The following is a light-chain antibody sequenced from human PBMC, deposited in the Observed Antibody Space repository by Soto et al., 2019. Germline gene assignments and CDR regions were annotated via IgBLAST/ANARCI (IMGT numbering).Light chain of an antibody. CDR2: DNN. CDR1: SSNIGNNY. Sequence: QSALTQPPSVSAAPGQKVTISCSGSSSNIGNNYVSWYQQLPGTAPKLLIYDNNKRPSGIPDRFSGSKSGTSATLGITGLQTGDEADYYCGTWDSSLSAFYVFGNGTKVTVL. CDR3: GTWDSSLSAFYV. V-gene: IGLV1-51*01. J-gene: IGLJ1*01.